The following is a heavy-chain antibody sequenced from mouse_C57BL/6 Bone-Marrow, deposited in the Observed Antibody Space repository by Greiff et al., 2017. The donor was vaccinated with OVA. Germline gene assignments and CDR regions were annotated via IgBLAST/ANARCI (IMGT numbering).Heavy chain of an antibody. Sequence: EVKLMESGGGLVKPGGSLKLSCAASGFTFSSYAMSWVRQTPEKRLEWVATISDGGSYTYYPDNVQGRFTISRDNAKNNLYLQKSHLKSEDTAMYYCARVPYYYGSSLYAMDYWGQGTSVTVSS. D-gene: IGHD1-1*01. J-gene: IGHJ4*01. CDR3: ARVPYYYGSSLYAMDY. CDR1: GFTFSSYA. CDR2: ISDGGSYT. V-gene: IGHV5-4*03.